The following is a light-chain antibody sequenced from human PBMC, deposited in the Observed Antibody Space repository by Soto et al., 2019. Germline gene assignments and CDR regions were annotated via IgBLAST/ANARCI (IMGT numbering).Light chain of an antibody. Sequence: QSALTQPPSASGSPGQSVTISCTGTSSDVGDNTYVSWYQQQPGKAPKVIIYEISERPSGVPDRFSGSKSGNTASLTVSGLRAEDEADYYCSSYAGSNNFRVFGGGTKVTVL. CDR1: SSDVGDNTY. V-gene: IGLV2-8*01. CDR2: EIS. J-gene: IGLJ2*01. CDR3: SSYAGSNNFRV.